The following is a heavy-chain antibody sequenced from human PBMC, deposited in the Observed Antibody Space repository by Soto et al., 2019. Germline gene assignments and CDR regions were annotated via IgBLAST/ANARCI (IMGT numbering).Heavy chain of an antibody. J-gene: IGHJ6*02. CDR2: IWYDGSNK. D-gene: IGHD3-16*02. V-gene: IGHV3-33*01. CDR3: AREAVTFGGLIAPILRGGMDV. Sequence: PGGSLRLSCAASGFPFSSYCMHWVRQAPGKGLEWVAVIWYDGSNKYYADSVKGRFTISRDNSKNTLYLQMNSLRAEDTAVYYCAREAVTFGGLIAPILRGGMDVWGQGTTVTVSS. CDR1: GFPFSSYC.